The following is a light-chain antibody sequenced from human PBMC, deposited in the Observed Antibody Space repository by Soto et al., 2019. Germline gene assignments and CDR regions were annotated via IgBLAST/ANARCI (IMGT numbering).Light chain of an antibody. CDR3: QQYGDSPWT. CDR2: GAS. CDR1: QSVSSSY. Sequence: ETVLTQSPGTLSLSPGERATLSCRASQSVSSSYLAWYQQKPGQAPRLLIYGASSRATGLPDRFSGSGSGTDFTLTSSRLEPEDFAVYYCQQYGDSPWTFGQGTRVEIK. J-gene: IGKJ1*01. V-gene: IGKV3-20*01.